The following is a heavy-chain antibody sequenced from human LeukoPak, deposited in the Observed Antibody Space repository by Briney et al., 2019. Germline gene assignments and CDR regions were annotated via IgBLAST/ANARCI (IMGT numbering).Heavy chain of an antibody. J-gene: IGHJ3*02. V-gene: IGHV4-34*01. Sequence: SETLSLTCAVYGGSFSGYYWSWIRQPPGKGLEWIGEINHSGGTNYNPSLKSRVTISVDTSKNQFSLKVSSVTAADTAVYYCASRDTAMVMAPDAFDIWGQGTMVTVSS. D-gene: IGHD5-18*01. CDR2: INHSGGT. CDR1: GGSFSGYY. CDR3: ASRDTAMVMAPDAFDI.